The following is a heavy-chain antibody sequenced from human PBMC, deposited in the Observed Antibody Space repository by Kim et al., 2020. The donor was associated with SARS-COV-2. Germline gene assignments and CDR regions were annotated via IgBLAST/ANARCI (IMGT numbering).Heavy chain of an antibody. CDR2: MYHSGNT. D-gene: IGHD4-17*01. CDR3: ARMLTIWYFDL. Sequence: SETLSLTCTVSGDSIRSISYYWGWIRKPPGKGLEWIGSMYHSGNTYYNPSLKSRVTISVDTSKNQFSLKLTSVTVADTAVYYCARMLTIWYFDLWGRGTPVTVFS. J-gene: IGHJ2*01. CDR1: GDSIRSISYY. V-gene: IGHV4-39*01.